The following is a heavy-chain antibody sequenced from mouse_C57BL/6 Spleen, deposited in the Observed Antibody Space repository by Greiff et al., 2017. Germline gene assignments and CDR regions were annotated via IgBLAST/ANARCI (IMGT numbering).Heavy chain of an antibody. Sequence: QVQLQQPGAELVRPGTSVKLSCKASGYTFTSYWMHWVKQRPGQGLEWIGVIDPSDSYTNYNQKFKGKATLTVDTSSSTAYMQLSSLTSEDSAVYYCARGYDGPYYYAMDDWGQGTSVTVSS. CDR1: GYTFTSYW. J-gene: IGHJ4*01. D-gene: IGHD2-3*01. CDR2: IDPSDSYT. V-gene: IGHV1-59*01. CDR3: ARGYDGPYYYAMDD.